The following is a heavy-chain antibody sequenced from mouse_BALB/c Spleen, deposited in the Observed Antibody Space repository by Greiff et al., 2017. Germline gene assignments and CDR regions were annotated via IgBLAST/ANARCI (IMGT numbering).Heavy chain of an antibody. V-gene: IGHV7-3*02. CDR2: IRNKANGYTT. D-gene: IGHD1-1*01. Sequence: DVMLVESGGGLVQPGGSLRLSCATSGFTFTDYYMSWVRQPPGKALEWLGFIRNKANGYTTEYSASVKGRFTISRDNSQSILYLQMNTLRAEDSATYYCARDREDYYYGSSYDYYAMDYWGQGTSVTVSS. CDR1: GFTFTDYY. J-gene: IGHJ4*01. CDR3: ARDREDYYYGSSYDYYAMDY.